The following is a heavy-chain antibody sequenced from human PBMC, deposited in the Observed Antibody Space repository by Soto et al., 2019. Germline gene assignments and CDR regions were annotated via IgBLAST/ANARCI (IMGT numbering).Heavy chain of an antibody. CDR1: GGTFSSYA. V-gene: IGHV1-69*12. CDR2: IIPIFGTA. J-gene: IGHJ6*02. Sequence: QVQLVQSGAEVKKPGSSVKVSCKASGGTFSSYAISWVRQAPGQGLEWMGGIIPIFGTANYAQKFQGRVTIXAXEXXSTAYMELSSLRSEDTAVDYCAGIVQPRYYYGMDVWGQGTTVTVSS. CDR3: AGIVQPRYYYGMDV. D-gene: IGHD3-22*01.